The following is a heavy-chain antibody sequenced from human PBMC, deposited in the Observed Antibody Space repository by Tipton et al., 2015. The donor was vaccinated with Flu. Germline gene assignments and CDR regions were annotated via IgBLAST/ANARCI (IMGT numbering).Heavy chain of an antibody. CDR3: ARTSCGGDCPSYYYYYYMDV. V-gene: IGHV4-59*08. CDR1: GGSFSGYY. Sequence: TLSLTCAVYGGSFSGYYWSWIRQPPGKGLEWIGYIYYSGSTNYNPSLRSRVTISVDTSKNQFSLKLSSVTAADTAVYYCARTSCGGDCPSYYYYYYMDVWGKGTTVTVSS. J-gene: IGHJ6*03. D-gene: IGHD2-21*01. CDR2: IYYSGST.